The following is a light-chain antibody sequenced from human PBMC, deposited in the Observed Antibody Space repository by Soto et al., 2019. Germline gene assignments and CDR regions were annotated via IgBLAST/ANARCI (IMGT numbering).Light chain of an antibody. CDR1: SSDVGAYNY. V-gene: IGLV2-11*01. CDR3: CSYAGSFTWV. CDR2: TVT. J-gene: IGLJ2*01. Sequence: QSALTQPRSVSGSPGQSVTIPCTGTSSDVGAYNYVSWYQQHPGKAPKLILYTVTNRPSGVPDRFSGYKSGNMASLTISGLQAEDEADYYCCSYAGSFTWVFGGGTKVTVL.